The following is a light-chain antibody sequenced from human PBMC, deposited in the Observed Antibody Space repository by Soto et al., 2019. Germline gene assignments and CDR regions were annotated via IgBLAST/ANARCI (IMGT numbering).Light chain of an antibody. Sequence: EIVLTQSPATLSLSPGERATLSCRASQSVSSYLAWYQQKPGQAPRLLIYDASNRATGIPARFSGSGSGTGFTLTISSLEAEDFAVYYCQQRSNWPPITFGQGTRLDIK. J-gene: IGKJ5*01. V-gene: IGKV3-11*01. CDR2: DAS. CDR3: QQRSNWPPIT. CDR1: QSVSSY.